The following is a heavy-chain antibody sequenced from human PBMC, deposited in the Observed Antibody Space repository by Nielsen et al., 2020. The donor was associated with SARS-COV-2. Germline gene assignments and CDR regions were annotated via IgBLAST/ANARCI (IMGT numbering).Heavy chain of an antibody. J-gene: IGHJ4*02. CDR2: MKPDGREK. V-gene: IGHV3-7*01. CDR3: ARDYDSSGYYPDY. D-gene: IGHD3-22*01. Sequence: GESLKISCAASGFTFINFWMSWVRQAPGKGLEWVANMKPDGREKYYADSVKGRFTISRDNTKNSLYLQMNSLRAEDTAVYYCARDYDSSGYYPDYWGQGTLVTVSS. CDR1: GFTFINFW.